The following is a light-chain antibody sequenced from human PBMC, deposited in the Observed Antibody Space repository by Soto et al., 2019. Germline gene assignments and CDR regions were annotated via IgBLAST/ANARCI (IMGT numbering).Light chain of an antibody. CDR2: EVS. CDR1: SSDVGGYNY. J-gene: IGLJ1*01. CDR3: SSYSGTNYHYV. Sequence: QSVLTQPASVSGSPGQSITISCTGTSSDVGGYNYVSWYQQYPGKAPKLMIYEVSERPSGVPDRFSGSKSGNTASLTVSGLQADDEADYYCSSYSGTNYHYVFGTGSKVTVL. V-gene: IGLV2-8*01.